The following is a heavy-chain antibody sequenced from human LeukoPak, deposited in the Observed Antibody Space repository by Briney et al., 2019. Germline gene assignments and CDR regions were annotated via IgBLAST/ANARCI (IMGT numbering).Heavy chain of an antibody. V-gene: IGHV3-23*01. D-gene: IGHD4-11*01. CDR2: FKTNSGQV. CDR1: GFKFSSNA. Sequence: QPGGSLRLSCATSGFKFSSNAMNWVRQAPGKGLEWVSTFKTNSGQVYYAESVRGRFTISRVNSKNTVYLEMSSLRAEDTALYFCARSVPDYTRFDYWGQGALVTVSS. J-gene: IGHJ4*02. CDR3: ARSVPDYTRFDY.